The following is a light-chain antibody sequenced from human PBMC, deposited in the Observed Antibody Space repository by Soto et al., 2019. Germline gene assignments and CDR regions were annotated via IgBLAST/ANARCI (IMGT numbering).Light chain of an antibody. V-gene: IGKV3D-20*02. Sequence: EIVLTQSPGTLSLSPGERATLSCRASQSVSSSYLAWYQQKPGRAPRLLIDGASSRATGIPDRFSGSGSGTDFTLTIGSLEPEDFAVYYCQQRSNWPLTFGGGTKVDIK. CDR3: QQRSNWPLT. J-gene: IGKJ4*01. CDR2: GAS. CDR1: QSVSSSY.